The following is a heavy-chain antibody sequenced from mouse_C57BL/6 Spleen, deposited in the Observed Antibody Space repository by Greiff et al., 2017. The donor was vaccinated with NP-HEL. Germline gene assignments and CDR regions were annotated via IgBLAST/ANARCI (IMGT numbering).Heavy chain of an antibody. D-gene: IGHD2-4*01. Sequence: QVQLQQSGAELVKPGASVKISCKASGYAFSSYWMNWVKQRPGKGLEWIGQIYPGDGDTNYNGKFKGKATLTADKSSSTAYMQLRSLTSEDSAVYFCARTEDYDGYFDVWGTGTTVTVSS. J-gene: IGHJ1*03. V-gene: IGHV1-80*01. CDR2: IYPGDGDT. CDR1: GYAFSSYW. CDR3: ARTEDYDGYFDV.